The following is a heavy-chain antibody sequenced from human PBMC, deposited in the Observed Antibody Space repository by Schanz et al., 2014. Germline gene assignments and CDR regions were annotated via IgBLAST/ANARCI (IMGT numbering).Heavy chain of an antibody. CDR1: GGSISSGESY. CDR2: VYFSGTT. Sequence: QVQLQASGSGLVKPSQTLSLTCTVSGGSISSGESYWGWIRQSPEEGLQYIGSVYFSGTTAYSPSLKGRVTISVDTSKNQFSLMLTSVTAADTAVYFCARHGGYYDVLNSFDIWGQGTLVTVSS. CDR3: ARHGGYYDVLNSFDI. J-gene: IGHJ5*02. V-gene: IGHV4-39*01. D-gene: IGHD3-16*01.